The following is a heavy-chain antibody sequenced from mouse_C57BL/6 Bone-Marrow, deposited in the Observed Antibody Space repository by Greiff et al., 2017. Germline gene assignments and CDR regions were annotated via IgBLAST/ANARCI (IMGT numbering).Heavy chain of an antibody. CDR3: ARGGSNPYYYAMDY. V-gene: IGHV3-6*01. CDR2: ISYDGSN. CDR1: GYSITSCYY. J-gene: IGHJ4*01. D-gene: IGHD2-5*01. Sequence: EVKLQESGPGLVKPSQSLSLTCSVTGYSITSCYYWNWIRQFPGNKLEFMGYISYDGSNNYNPSLKNRISITRDTSKTQFFLKLHSGTTEDTATDYCARGGSNPYYYAMDYWGQGTSVTVSA.